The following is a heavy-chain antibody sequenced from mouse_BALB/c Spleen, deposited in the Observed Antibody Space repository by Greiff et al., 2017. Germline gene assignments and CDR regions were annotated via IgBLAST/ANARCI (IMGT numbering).Heavy chain of an antibody. CDR3: AGYDYDGFAY. CDR1: GYSFTGYF. CDR2: INPYNGDT. V-gene: IGHV1-20*02. D-gene: IGHD2-4*01. Sequence: VQLQQSGPELVKPGASVKISCKASGYSFTGYFMNWVMQSHGKSLEWIGRINPYNGDTFYNQKFKGKATLTVDKSSSTAHMELRSLASEDSAVYYCAGYDYDGFAYWGQGTLVTVSA. J-gene: IGHJ3*01.